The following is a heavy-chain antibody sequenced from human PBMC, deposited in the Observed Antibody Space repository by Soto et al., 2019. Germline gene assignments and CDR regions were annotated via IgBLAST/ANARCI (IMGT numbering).Heavy chain of an antibody. D-gene: IGHD2-15*01. CDR1: GGSISSHY. Sequence: PSETLSLTCTVSGGSISSHYWSWIRQPPGKGQEWIGYIYYSGSTNYNPSLKSRITISVDTSKNQFSLKLSSVTASDTAVYYCARVEDGGIQFDYWGQGTLVTVSS. CDR3: ARVEDGGIQFDY. V-gene: IGHV4-59*11. J-gene: IGHJ4*02. CDR2: IYYSGST.